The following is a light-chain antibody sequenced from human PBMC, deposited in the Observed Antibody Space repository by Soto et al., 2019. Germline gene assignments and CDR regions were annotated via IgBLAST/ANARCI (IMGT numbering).Light chain of an antibody. CDR1: QSVGKY. J-gene: IGKJ1*01. CDR2: DAS. V-gene: IGKV3-11*01. CDR3: QQRGNRPPWT. Sequence: EIVMTQSPATLSLSPGERATLSCRASQSVGKYLVWYQQKPGQAPRLLIYDASNRAPGIPARFIGSGSGTDFTLTISSLEPEDFAVYYCQQRGNRPPWTFGQGTKVEIK.